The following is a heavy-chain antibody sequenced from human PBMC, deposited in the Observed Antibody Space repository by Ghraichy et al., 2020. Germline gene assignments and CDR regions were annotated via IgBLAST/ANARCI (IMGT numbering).Heavy chain of an antibody. CDR3: ATGGGGVGAAAGSDAFDI. J-gene: IGHJ3*02. V-gene: IGHV4-4*07. CDR2: IYTSGST. Sequence: SETLSLTCTVSGGSISSYYWSWIRQPAGKGLEWIGRIYTSGSTNYNPSLKSRVTMSVDTSKNQFSLKLSSVTAADTAVYYCATGGGGVGAAAGSDAFDIWGQGTMVTVSS. D-gene: IGHD6-13*01. CDR1: GGSISSYY.